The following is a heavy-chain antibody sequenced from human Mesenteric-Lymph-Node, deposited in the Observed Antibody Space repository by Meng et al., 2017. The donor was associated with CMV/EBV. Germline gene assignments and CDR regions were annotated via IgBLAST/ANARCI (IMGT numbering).Heavy chain of an antibody. Sequence: GESLKISCEASGFTFSTYSMNWVRQAPGKGLEWVSYISSSSSTIYYADSVKGRFTISRDNAKNSLNLQMNSLRAEDTAVYYCAREYSSSSGRSFDYWGQGTLVTVSS. D-gene: IGHD6-6*01. J-gene: IGHJ4*02. V-gene: IGHV3-48*04. CDR2: ISSSSSTI. CDR1: GFTFSTYS. CDR3: AREYSSSSGRSFDY.